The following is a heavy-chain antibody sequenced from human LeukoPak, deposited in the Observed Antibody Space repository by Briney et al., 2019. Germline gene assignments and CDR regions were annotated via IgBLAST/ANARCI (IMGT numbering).Heavy chain of an antibody. Sequence: PGGSLRLSCAASGFTFSSYWMHWVRQAPGKGLVWVSRINSDGSSTSYAYSVKGRFTISRDNAKNTLYLQVNTFRAEDTAMYYCVSTPGNWGQGTLVTVSS. CDR1: GFTFSSYW. J-gene: IGHJ4*02. D-gene: IGHD1-26*01. CDR3: VSTPGN. CDR2: INSDGSST. V-gene: IGHV3-74*01.